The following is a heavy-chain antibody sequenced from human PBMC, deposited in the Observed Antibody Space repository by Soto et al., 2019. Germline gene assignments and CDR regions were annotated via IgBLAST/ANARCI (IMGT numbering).Heavy chain of an antibody. CDR1: GFTFSSYD. Sequence: GGSLRLSCAASGFTFSSYDMHWVRQATGKGLEWVSAIGTAGDTYYPGSVKGRFTISRENAKNSLYLQMNSLRAGDTAVYCCARGRIAARPGQTAHYWYFDLWGRGALVTVSS. J-gene: IGHJ2*01. D-gene: IGHD6-6*01. CDR2: IGTAGDT. CDR3: ARGRIAARPGQTAHYWYFDL. V-gene: IGHV3-13*01.